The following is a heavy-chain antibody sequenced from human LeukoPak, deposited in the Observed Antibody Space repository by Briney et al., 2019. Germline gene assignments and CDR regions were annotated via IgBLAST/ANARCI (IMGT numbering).Heavy chain of an antibody. CDR1: GFTFSSYG. J-gene: IGHJ4*02. CDR3: AGRYCSSTSCYSDY. Sequence: PGGSLRLSYAASGFTFSSYGMHWVRQAPGKGLEWVAFIRYDGSNKYYADSVKGRFTISRDNSKNTLYLQMNSLRAEDTAVYYCAGRYCSSTSCYSDYWGQGTLVTVSS. D-gene: IGHD2-2*02. CDR2: IRYDGSNK. V-gene: IGHV3-30*02.